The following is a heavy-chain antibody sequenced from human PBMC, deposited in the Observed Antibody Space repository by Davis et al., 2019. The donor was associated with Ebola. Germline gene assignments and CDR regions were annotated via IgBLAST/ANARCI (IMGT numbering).Heavy chain of an antibody. CDR1: GFTFANYG. Sequence: GESLKISCAASGFTFANYGLLWVRQAPGKGLEWVSYISANSTYIYYADSVKGRFTVSRDIAKSSVLLQMDSLRGEDTAVYYCARAGCSGGSCYPWGDYWGKGTLVTVSS. J-gene: IGHJ4*02. CDR3: ARAGCSGGSCYPWGDY. V-gene: IGHV3-21*01. D-gene: IGHD2-15*01. CDR2: ISANSTYI.